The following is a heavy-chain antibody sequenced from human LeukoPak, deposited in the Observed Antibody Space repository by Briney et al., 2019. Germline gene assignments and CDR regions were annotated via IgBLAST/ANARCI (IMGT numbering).Heavy chain of an antibody. CDR1: GGSISSYY. CDR2: IYYSGST. J-gene: IGHJ4*02. D-gene: IGHD3-3*01. CDR3: ARRGYDNRFDY. V-gene: IGHV4-59*01. Sequence: TETLSLTCTVSGGSISSYYWSWIRQPPGKGLEWIGYIYYSGSTNYNPSLKSRVTISVDTSKNQFSLKLSSVTAADTAVYYCARRGYDNRFDYWGQGTLVTVSS.